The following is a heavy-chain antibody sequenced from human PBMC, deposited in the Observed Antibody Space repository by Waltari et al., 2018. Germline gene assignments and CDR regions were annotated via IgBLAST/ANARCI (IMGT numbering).Heavy chain of an antibody. CDR3: ARRPLYCSSTSCYQNWFDP. CDR1: GGSISSSSYY. CDR2: IYYSGSP. D-gene: IGHD2-2*01. V-gene: IGHV4-39*01. Sequence: QLQLQESGPGLVKPSETLSLTCTVSGGSISSSSYYWGWIRQPPGKGLEWIGSIYYSGSPYYNPSLKSRVTIAVDTSKNQFSLKLSSVTAADTAVYYCARRPLYCSSTSCYQNWFDPWGQGTLVTVSS. J-gene: IGHJ5*02.